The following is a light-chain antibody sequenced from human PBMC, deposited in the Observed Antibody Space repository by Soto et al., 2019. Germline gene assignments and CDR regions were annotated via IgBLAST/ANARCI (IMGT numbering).Light chain of an antibody. CDR1: QSVSSS. V-gene: IGKV3-15*01. CDR3: QQYIDWPPWT. CDR2: DTS. J-gene: IGKJ1*01. Sequence: EIVVTQSPATLSVSPGERVTLSCRASQSVSSSLAWYQQRPGQAPRLLIYDTSTRAAGISARFSGSGSGTEFTLTISSLHSEDFAVYYCQQYIDWPPWTFGQGAAVEIK.